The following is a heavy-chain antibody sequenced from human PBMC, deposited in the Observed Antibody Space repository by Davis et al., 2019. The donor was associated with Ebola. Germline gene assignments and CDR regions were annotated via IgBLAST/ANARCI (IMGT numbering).Heavy chain of an antibody. CDR1: GRSFSGYY. D-gene: IGHD2-2*01. V-gene: IGHV4-59*12. CDR2: IYYSGST. Sequence: SQTLSLTCAVYGRSFSGYYWSWIRQPPGKGLEWIGYIYYSGSTHYNPTLKSRVTMSVDTSKKQFSLKLSSVTAADTALYYCARRWWTWEYQLLYWGQGTLVTVSS. CDR3: ARRWWTWEYQLLY. J-gene: IGHJ4*02.